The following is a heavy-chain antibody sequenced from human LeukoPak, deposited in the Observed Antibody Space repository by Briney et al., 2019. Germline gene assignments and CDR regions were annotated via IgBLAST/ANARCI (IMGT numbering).Heavy chain of an antibody. V-gene: IGHV3-48*04. J-gene: IGHJ4*02. CDR3: ARDPSSSWYPH. D-gene: IGHD6-13*01. CDR2: ISATGGTI. CDR1: GFTFSSNG. Sequence: PGGSLRLSCAASGFTFSSNGMNWVRQAPGKGLEWVSYISATGGTIYYADSVKGRFTISRDNAKNSLYLQMNSLRAEDTAVYYCARDPSSSWYPHWGQGTLVTVSS.